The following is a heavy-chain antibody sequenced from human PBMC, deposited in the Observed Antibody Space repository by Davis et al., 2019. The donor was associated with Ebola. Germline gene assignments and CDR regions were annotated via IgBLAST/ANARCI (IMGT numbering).Heavy chain of an antibody. Sequence: ASVKVSCKASGYTFTSYDINWVRQATGQGLEWMGWMNPNSGNTGYAQKFQGRVTMTRDTSISTAYMELSRLRSDDTAVYYCARDKLRFLEWSPGGQGTLVTVSS. CDR2: MNPNSGNT. CDR1: GYTFTSYD. J-gene: IGHJ5*02. CDR3: ARDKLRFLEWSP. V-gene: IGHV1-8*02. D-gene: IGHD3-3*01.